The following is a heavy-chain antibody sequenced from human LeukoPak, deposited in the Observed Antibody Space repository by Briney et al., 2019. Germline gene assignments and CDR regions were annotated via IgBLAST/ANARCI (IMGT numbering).Heavy chain of an antibody. CDR1: GGSISSSSAY. D-gene: IGHD5-18*01. CDR2: IYYSKNT. V-gene: IGHV4-39*01. J-gene: IGHJ4*02. CDR3: VSPRGFSYGYFDY. Sequence: SETLSLTCTVSGGSISSSSAYWGWLRQPPGKALEWIGSIYYSKNTYYNPSLKSRVTISADTFKNQFSLTLGSVSATDTAVYYCVSPRGFSYGYFDYWGQGTLVTVSS.